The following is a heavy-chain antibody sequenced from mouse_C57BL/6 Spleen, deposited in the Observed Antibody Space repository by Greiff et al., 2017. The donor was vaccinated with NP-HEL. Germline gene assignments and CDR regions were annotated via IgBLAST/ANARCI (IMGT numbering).Heavy chain of an antibody. D-gene: IGHD1-1*01. CDR3: ARTVVGHWYFDV. J-gene: IGHJ1*03. Sequence: EVKLVESVAELVRPGASVKLSCTASGFNIKNTYMHWVKQRPEQGLEWIGRIDPANGNTKYAPKFQGKATITADTSSNTAYLQLSSLTSEDTAIYYCARTVVGHWYFDVWGTGTTVTVSS. V-gene: IGHV14-3*01. CDR2: IDPANGNT. CDR1: GFNIKNTY.